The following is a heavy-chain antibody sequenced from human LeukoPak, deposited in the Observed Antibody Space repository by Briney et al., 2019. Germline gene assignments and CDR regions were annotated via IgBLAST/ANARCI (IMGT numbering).Heavy chain of an antibody. CDR3: ARETLASEGIAAAGTSDY. V-gene: IGHV4-34*01. CDR1: GGSFSGYY. J-gene: IGHJ4*02. D-gene: IGHD6-13*01. Sequence: SETLSLTCAVYGGSFSGYYWSWTRQPPGKGLEWIGEINHSGSTNYNPSLKSRVTISVDTSKNQFSLKLSSVTAADTAVYYCARETLASEGIAAAGTSDYWSQGTLVTVSS. CDR2: INHSGST.